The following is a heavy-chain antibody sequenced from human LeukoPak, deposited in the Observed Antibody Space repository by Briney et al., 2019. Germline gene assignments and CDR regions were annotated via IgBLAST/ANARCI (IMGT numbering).Heavy chain of an antibody. J-gene: IGHJ4*02. CDR1: GFSFSTSG. D-gene: IGHD6-6*01. CDR2: INSDGSST. CDR3: ARAGSSGSY. Sequence: GETLRLSCAASGFSFSTSGMSWVRQAPGKGLVWVSRINSDGSSTSYADSVKGRFTISRDNAKNTLYLQMNSLRAEDTAVYYCARAGSSGSYWGQGTLVTVSS. V-gene: IGHV3-74*01.